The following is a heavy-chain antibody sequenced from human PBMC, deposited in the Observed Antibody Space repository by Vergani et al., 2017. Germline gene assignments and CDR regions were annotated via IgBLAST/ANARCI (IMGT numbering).Heavy chain of an antibody. CDR2: IHHSGTT. CDR3: ARDIAAAGNFDY. V-gene: IGHV4-4*02. J-gene: IGHJ4*02. Sequence: QVQLQESGPGLVKPSGTLSLTCAVSGGSISSSNWWSWVRQPPGKGLEWIGEIHHSGTTNYNPSLKSRVTISVDKSTNRFSLNLRSVTAADTAVYYCARDIAAAGNFDYWGQGTLVTVSS. D-gene: IGHD6-13*01. CDR1: GGSISSSNW.